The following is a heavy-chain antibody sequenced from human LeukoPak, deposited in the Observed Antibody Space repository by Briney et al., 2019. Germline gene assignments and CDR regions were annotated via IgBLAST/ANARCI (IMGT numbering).Heavy chain of an antibody. CDR2: FDPEDGET. CDR3: ATGAPDYYDSSGLGWYFDL. CDR1: GYTLTELS. D-gene: IGHD3-22*01. J-gene: IGHJ2*01. V-gene: IGHV1-24*01. Sequence: EASVKVSCKVSGYTLTELSMHWVRQAPGKGLEWMGGFDPEDGETIYAQKFQGRVTMTEDTSTDTAYMELSSLRSEDTAVYYCATGAPDYYDSSGLGWYFDLWGRGTLVTVSS.